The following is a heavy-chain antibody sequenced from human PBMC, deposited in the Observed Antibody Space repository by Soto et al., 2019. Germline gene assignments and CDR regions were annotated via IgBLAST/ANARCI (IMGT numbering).Heavy chain of an antibody. CDR1: GYTFTNNG. Sequence: ASVKVSCKASGYTFTNNGITWVRQAPGQGLEWMGWISPYNDNANNAQKFQGRITMTTDTSTSTAYMELRSLRSDDTAVYYCARDFLEWLSANWFDPWGQGTLVTVSS. D-gene: IGHD3-3*01. CDR3: ARDFLEWLSANWFDP. J-gene: IGHJ5*02. CDR2: ISPYNDNA. V-gene: IGHV1-18*04.